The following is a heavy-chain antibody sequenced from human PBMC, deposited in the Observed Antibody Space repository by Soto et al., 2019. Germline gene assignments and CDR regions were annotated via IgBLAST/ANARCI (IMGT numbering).Heavy chain of an antibody. J-gene: IGHJ3*02. Sequence: QVQLVESGGGVVKPGRSLRLSCAASGFTFSSYGMHWVRQAPGKGLEWVAVISYDGSNKYYADSVKGRFTISRDNSKNTMYLQMISLRAEDTAVYYCAKDMLYYYDRSGYHDAFDIWGQGTMVTVSS. CDR3: AKDMLYYYDRSGYHDAFDI. D-gene: IGHD3-22*01. CDR1: GFTFSSYG. CDR2: ISYDGSNK. V-gene: IGHV3-30*18.